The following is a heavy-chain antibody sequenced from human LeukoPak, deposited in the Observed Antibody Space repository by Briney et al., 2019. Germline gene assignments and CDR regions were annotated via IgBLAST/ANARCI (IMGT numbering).Heavy chain of an antibody. D-gene: IGHD4-17*01. Sequence: GGSLRLSCAASGFTFSSYVMHWVRQAPGKGLEWVAFISYDGSNKYYADSVKGRCTISRDNSKNTVYLQMNSLRAEDTAVYYCAKDMDHDYDDYGFDYWGQGTPVTVSS. CDR1: GFTFSSYV. CDR3: AKDMDHDYDDYGFDY. CDR2: ISYDGSNK. V-gene: IGHV3-30*18. J-gene: IGHJ4*02.